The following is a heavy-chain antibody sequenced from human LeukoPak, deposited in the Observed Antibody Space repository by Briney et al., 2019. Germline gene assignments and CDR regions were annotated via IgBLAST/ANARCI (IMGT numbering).Heavy chain of an antibody. CDR1: GFTVSSNY. J-gene: IGHJ6*03. D-gene: IGHD3-10*01. Sequence: GGSLRLSCAPSGFTVSSNYMSWVREAPGKGLEWVSVIYSGGSTYYADSVKGRFTISRDNSKNTLYLQMNSLRAEDTTVYYCARELWFGELGYYYYYMDVWGKGTTVTISS. V-gene: IGHV3-66*01. CDR3: ARELWFGELGYYYYYMDV. CDR2: IYSGGST.